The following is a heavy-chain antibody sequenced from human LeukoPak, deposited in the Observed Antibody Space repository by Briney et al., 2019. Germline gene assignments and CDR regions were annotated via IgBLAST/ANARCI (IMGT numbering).Heavy chain of an antibody. Sequence: PGRSLRLSCAASGFTFSSYGMHWVRQAPGKGLEWVAVISYDGSNNYYADSVKGRFTISRDNSKNTLYLQMNSLRAEDTAVYYCARASIAAAGYYFDYWGQGTLVTVSS. CDR1: GFTFSSYG. CDR3: ARASIAAAGYYFDY. D-gene: IGHD6-13*01. J-gene: IGHJ4*02. CDR2: ISYDGSNN. V-gene: IGHV3-30*03.